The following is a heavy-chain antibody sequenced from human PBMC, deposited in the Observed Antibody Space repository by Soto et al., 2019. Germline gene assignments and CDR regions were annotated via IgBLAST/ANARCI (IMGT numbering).Heavy chain of an antibody. CDR3: ARESFSASPNFFDY. D-gene: IGHD3-16*01. J-gene: IGHJ4*02. CDR2: IGLSGDTI. V-gene: IGHV3-48*03. Sequence: GGSLRLSCVASGITFGSRAMSWVRQAPGKGLEWIAYIGLSGDTIYYADSVKGRFTISRDHAKNSLELQMNSLRADDTALYYCARESFSASPNFFDYWGRGTQVTSPQ. CDR1: GITFGSRA.